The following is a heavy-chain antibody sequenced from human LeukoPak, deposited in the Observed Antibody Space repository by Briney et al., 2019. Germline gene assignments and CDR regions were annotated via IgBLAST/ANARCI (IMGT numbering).Heavy chain of an antibody. CDR3: ARDRWELLEYYFDY. D-gene: IGHD1-26*01. CDR1: GGSISSGSYY. CDR2: IYTSGST. Sequence: SETLSLTCTISGGSISSGSYYWSWIRQPAGKGLEWIGRIYTSGSTNYNPSLKSRVTISVDTSKNQFSLKLSSVTAADTAVYYCARDRWELLEYYFDYWGQGTLVTVSS. V-gene: IGHV4-61*02. J-gene: IGHJ4*02.